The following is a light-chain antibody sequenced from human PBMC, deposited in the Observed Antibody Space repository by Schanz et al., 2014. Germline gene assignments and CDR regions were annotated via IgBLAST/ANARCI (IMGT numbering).Light chain of an antibody. CDR3: SSYAGSNEV. J-gene: IGLJ2*01. CDR1: SSDVGAYDY. Sequence: QSALTQPRSVSGSPGQSVTISCTGTSSDVGAYDYVSWYQQHPGKAPKLMIYGVSHRPSGVPDRFSGSKSGNTASLTISGLQADDEADYYCSSYAGSNEVFGGGTKLTVL. V-gene: IGLV2-11*01. CDR2: GVS.